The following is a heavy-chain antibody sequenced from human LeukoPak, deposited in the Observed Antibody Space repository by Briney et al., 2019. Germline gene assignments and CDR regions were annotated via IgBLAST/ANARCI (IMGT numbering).Heavy chain of an antibody. CDR2: IYSGGST. V-gene: IGHV3-53*04. D-gene: IGHD1-26*01. J-gene: IGHJ4*02. CDR3: ASRMGATRGH. CDR1: GFTVSSSY. Sequence: GGSLRLSCAASGFTVSSSYMSWVRQAPGKGLEWVSVIYSGGSTYYADSVKGRFTISRHNSKNTLYLQMNSLRAEDTAVYYCASRMGATRGHWGQGTLVTVSS.